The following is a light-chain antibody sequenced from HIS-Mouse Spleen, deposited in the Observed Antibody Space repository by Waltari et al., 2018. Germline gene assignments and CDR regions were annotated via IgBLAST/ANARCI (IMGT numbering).Light chain of an antibody. Sequence: EIALTPSPRTLSLAPGERATLPCRASQSVSSSYLAWYQQKPGQAPRLLINGASSRATGIPDRFSGSGSGTDFTLTISRLEPEDFAVYYCQQYGSSLTWTFGQGTKVEIK. CDR3: QQYGSSLTWT. V-gene: IGKV3-20*01. CDR1: QSVSSSY. J-gene: IGKJ1*01. CDR2: GAS.